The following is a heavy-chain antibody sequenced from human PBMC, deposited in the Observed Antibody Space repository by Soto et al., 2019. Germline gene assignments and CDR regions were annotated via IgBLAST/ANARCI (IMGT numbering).Heavy chain of an antibody. J-gene: IGHJ4*02. V-gene: IGHV1-69*13. D-gene: IGHD2-2*01. CDR3: ARGYCSSTSCYSLDY. CDR1: GGTFSSYA. Sequence: ASVKVSCKASGGTFSSYAISWVRQAPGQGLEWMGGIIPIFGTANYAQKFQGRVTITADESTSTAYMELSSLRSEDTAVYYCARGYCSSTSCYSLDYWGQGTLVTVSS. CDR2: IIPIFGTA.